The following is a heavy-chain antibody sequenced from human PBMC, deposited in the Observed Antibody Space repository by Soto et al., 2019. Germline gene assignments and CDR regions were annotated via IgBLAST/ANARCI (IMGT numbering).Heavy chain of an antibody. CDR1: EFTFSNHT. V-gene: IGHV3-30*18. CDR3: AKDTYYHDSSGYYVFDY. CDR2: ISHDGSNK. Sequence: PGGALRIPCAASEFTFSNHTIHRVRPAPGKGLEWVAVISHDGSNKNYADSVKGRFTISRDNSKNTLYLQMNSLRAEDTAVYYCAKDTYYHDSSGYYVFDYWGQGTLVTVSS. J-gene: IGHJ4*02. D-gene: IGHD3-22*01.